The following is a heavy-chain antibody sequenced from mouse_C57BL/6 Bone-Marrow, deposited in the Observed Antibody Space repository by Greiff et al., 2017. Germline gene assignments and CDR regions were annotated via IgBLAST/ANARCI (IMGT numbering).Heavy chain of an antibody. D-gene: IGHD2-5*01. CDR2: IDPEDGGT. V-gene: IGHV14-2*01. CDR3: ARGNSKGYFGV. Sequence: VQLKQSGAELVKLGASVKLSCTASGFNIKDYYMPWVKQRTEQGLEWIGRIDPEDGGTKYAPKFQGKATITADTSSNTAYLQLSSLTSEDTAVYYCARGNSKGYFGVWGTGTTVTVSS. J-gene: IGHJ1*03. CDR1: GFNIKDYY.